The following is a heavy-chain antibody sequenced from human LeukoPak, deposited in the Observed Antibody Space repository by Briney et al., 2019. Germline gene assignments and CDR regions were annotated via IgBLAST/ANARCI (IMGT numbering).Heavy chain of an antibody. CDR3: ARLGYCSGGSCYRAYYYYYYMDV. CDR2: IYYSGST. CDR1: GGSISSSSYY. Sequence: SETLSLTCTVSGGSISSSSYYWGWIRQPPGKGLEWIGYIYYSGSTNYNPSLKSRVTISVDTSKNQFSLKLSSVTAADTAVYYCARLGYCSGGSCYRAYYYYYYMDVWGKGTTVTISS. V-gene: IGHV4-61*05. J-gene: IGHJ6*03. D-gene: IGHD2-15*01.